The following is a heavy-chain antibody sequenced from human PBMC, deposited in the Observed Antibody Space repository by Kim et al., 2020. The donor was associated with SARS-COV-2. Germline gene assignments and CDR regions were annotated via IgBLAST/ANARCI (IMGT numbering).Heavy chain of an antibody. D-gene: IGHD6-13*01. J-gene: IGHJ6*02. CDR2: ISWNSGSI. V-gene: IGHV3-9*01. CDR3: AKDIKLRYSSSWYGVYYYYGMDV. Sequence: GGSLRLSCAASGFTFDDYAMHWVRQAPGKGLEWVSGISWNSGSIGYADSVKGRFTISRDNAKNSLYLQMNSLRAEDTALYYCAKDIKLRYSSSWYGVYYYYGMDVWGQGTTVTVSS. CDR1: GFTFDDYA.